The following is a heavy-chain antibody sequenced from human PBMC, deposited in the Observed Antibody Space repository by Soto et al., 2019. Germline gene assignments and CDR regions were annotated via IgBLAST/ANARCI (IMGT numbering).Heavy chain of an antibody. J-gene: IGHJ4*02. CDR1: GDSISNYY. D-gene: IGHD3-22*01. Sequence: QVQLQESGPGLVKPSETLSLTCTVSGDSISNYYWTWMRQPPGKGLEWIGFVYHSGSTNYNPSLKSRVTMSIDTSKRHFSLRLTSVTAADTAVYYCARESGYYDSSGYYDHWGQGTLVTVSS. V-gene: IGHV4-59*01. CDR2: VYHSGST. CDR3: ARESGYYDSSGYYDH.